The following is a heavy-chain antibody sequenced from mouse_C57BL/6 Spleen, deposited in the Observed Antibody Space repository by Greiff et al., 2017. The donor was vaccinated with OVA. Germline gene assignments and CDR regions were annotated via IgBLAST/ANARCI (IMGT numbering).Heavy chain of an antibody. CDR2: INPNNGGT. Sequence: VQLQQSGPELVKPGASVKMSCKASGYTFTDYNMHWVKQSHGKSLEWIGYINPNNGGTSYNQKFKGKATLTVNKSSSTAYMELRSLTSEDSAVYYCARDYGSSYPHFDYWGQGTTLTVSS. CDR1: GYTFTDYN. J-gene: IGHJ2*01. CDR3: ARDYGSSYPHFDY. V-gene: IGHV1-22*01. D-gene: IGHD1-1*01.